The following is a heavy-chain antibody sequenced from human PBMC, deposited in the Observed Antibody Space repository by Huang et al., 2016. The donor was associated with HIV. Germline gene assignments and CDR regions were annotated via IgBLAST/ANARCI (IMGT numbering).Heavy chain of an antibody. Sequence: EVQLVESGGGLIQPGGSLRFSCAASGFTVSGTYMSWVRQAPRKGLGWVSVIYSGGTTYFADSVKGRFTFSRDNSKNTVYLQMNSLRADDTAVYYCARGGNTVGYFDNWGQGTLVTVSS. CDR2: IYSGGTT. V-gene: IGHV3-53*01. CDR3: ARGGNTVGYFDN. CDR1: GFTVSGTY. D-gene: IGHD1-26*01. J-gene: IGHJ4*02.